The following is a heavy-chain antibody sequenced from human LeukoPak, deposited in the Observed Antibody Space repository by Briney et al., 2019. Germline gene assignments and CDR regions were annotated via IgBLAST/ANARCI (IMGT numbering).Heavy chain of an antibody. J-gene: IGHJ5*02. CDR3: ARDMLRGAIVVVPAGWFDP. CDR1: GFTFSNYW. V-gene: IGHV3-74*01. D-gene: IGHD2-2*01. CDR2: INNDGSST. Sequence: PGGSLRLSCAASGFTFSNYWMHWVRQAPGKGPVWVSRINNDGSSTTYADSVKGRFTISRDDAKNTLYLQMNSLRAEDTAVYYCARDMLRGAIVVVPAGWFDPWGQGTLVTVSS.